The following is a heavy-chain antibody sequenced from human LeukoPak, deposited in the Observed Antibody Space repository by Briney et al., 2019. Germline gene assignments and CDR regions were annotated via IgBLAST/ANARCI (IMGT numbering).Heavy chain of an antibody. Sequence: ASVKVSCKASGYTFTNYGIRWVRHAPGQGLEWMRWSGAYNGNTNYAQKLQGRVTMTTDTSTSTAYMELRSLRSDDTAVYYCARDRRNYGSGSYLSFDPWGQGTLVTVSS. CDR2: SGAYNGNT. V-gene: IGHV1-18*01. D-gene: IGHD3-10*01. CDR1: GYTFTNYG. CDR3: ARDRRNYGSGSYLSFDP. J-gene: IGHJ5*02.